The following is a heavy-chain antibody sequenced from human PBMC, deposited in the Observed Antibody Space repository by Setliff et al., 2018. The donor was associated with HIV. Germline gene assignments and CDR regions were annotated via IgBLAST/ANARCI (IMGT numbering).Heavy chain of an antibody. J-gene: IGHJ4*02. D-gene: IGHD6-13*01. CDR2: VHSYGSV. CDR1: GGSISSSNYY. V-gene: IGHV4-39*02. Sequence: SETLSLTCSVSGGSISSSNYYWGWLRQPPGKGLEWIGSVHSYGSVYYNPSLQSRVTVSVDTSKNRFSLNLRSVTATDTAVYYCARSLTKQLVLGTSREYYFDSWGLVALVTVSS. CDR3: ARSLTKQLVLGTSREYYFDS.